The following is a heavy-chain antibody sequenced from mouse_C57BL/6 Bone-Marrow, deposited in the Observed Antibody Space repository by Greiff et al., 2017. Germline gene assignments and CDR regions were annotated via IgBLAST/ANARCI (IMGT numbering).Heavy chain of an antibody. CDR1: GFNIKDYY. J-gene: IGHJ4*01. CDR2: IDPEDGEP. D-gene: IGHD2-3*01. V-gene: IGHV14-2*01. Sequence: VQLQQSGAELVKPGASVKLSCSASGFNIKDYYMHWGMQRTEKGLVWIGRIDPEDGEPKYAPKFQGQATITPDTSSNTAYLQFSSLTSEDTAVYYCAICCYYNYYAMYYWGQGTSVIVSS. CDR3: AICCYYNYYAMYY.